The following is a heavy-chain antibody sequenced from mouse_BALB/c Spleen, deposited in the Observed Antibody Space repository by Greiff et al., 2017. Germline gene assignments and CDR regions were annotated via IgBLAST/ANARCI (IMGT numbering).Heavy chain of an antibody. J-gene: IGHJ4*01. V-gene: IGHV5-4*02. CDR2: ISDGGSYT. Sequence: EVNVVESGGGLVKPGGSLKLSCAASGFTFSDYYMYWVRQTPEKRLEWVATISDGGSYTYYPDSVKGRFTISRDNAKNNLYLQMSSLKSEDTAMYYCARAPITTVVAPDAMDYWGQGTSVTVSS. CDR3: ARAPITTVVAPDAMDY. CDR1: GFTFSDYY. D-gene: IGHD1-1*01.